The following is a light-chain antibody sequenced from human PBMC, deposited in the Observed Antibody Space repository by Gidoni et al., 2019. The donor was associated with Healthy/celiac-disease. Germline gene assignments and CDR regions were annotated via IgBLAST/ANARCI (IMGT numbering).Light chain of an antibody. Sequence: DIQMTQSPSSLSASVGDRVTITCRASQSISSYLNWYQQKPGKAPKLLIYAASSLQMGVPSRFSGSGSGTDFTLTISSLQPEDFATYYCQQSYSTPITFGHGTRLEIK. CDR3: QQSYSTPIT. CDR1: QSISSY. V-gene: IGKV1-39*01. J-gene: IGKJ5*01. CDR2: AAS.